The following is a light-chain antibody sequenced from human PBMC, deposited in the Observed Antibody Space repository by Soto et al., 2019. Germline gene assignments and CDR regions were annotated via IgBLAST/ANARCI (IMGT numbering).Light chain of an antibody. Sequence: DIHVRQPPSAISASCGVRGSVAVRASQGISSWLAWYQQKPGKAPKLLIYAASSLQSGVPSRFSGSGSGTDFTLTICSLQPEDFATYYCQQAKSFPLTFGGGTKVDIK. J-gene: IGKJ4*01. CDR3: QQAKSFPLT. V-gene: IGKV1-12*01. CDR2: AAS. CDR1: QGISSW.